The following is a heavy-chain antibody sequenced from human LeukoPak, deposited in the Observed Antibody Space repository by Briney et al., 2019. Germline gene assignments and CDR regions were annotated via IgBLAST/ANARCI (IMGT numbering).Heavy chain of an antibody. CDR1: GFTFSSYW. CDR3: VRDRWPGLGDF. Sequence: GGSLRLSCAASGFTFSSYWMSWVRQAPGKGLEWVANIKQDGSEKYYVDSVKGRFTISRDNAKNSPYLQMNSLRAEDTAVYYCVRDRWPGLGDFWGQGTTVTVSS. D-gene: IGHD6-19*01. V-gene: IGHV3-7*01. CDR2: IKQDGSEK. J-gene: IGHJ6*02.